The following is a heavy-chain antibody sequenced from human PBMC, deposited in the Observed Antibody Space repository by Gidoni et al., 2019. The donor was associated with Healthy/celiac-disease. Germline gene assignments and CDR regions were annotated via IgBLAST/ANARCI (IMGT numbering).Heavy chain of an antibody. CDR3: ARGGLSQPHMDNWFDP. CDR1: GFTFRSYG. V-gene: IGHV3-33*01. Sequence: QVQLVESGGGVVQPGRSLRLSCAASGFTFRSYGMHWVRQAPGKGLEWVAVLWYDGSNKYYADSVKGRFTISRDNSKNTLYLQMNSLRAEDTAVYYCARGGLSQPHMDNWFDPWGQGTLVTVSS. CDR2: LWYDGSNK. J-gene: IGHJ5*02.